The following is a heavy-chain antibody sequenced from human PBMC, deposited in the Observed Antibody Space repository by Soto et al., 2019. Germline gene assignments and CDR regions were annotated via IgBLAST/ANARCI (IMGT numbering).Heavy chain of an antibody. D-gene: IGHD6-13*01. CDR2: IFYDGYT. V-gene: IGHV4-39*01. CDR3: ARLQAAVPHY. Sequence: SETLSFTCTVSGDSISGSPYFWGWIRQPPGKRLERIGSIFYDGYTLYTPSLRSRVTISVDTSKNQFSLKLASVAAADTATYFCARLQAAVPHYWGQGTLVTVSS. CDR1: GDSISGSPYF. J-gene: IGHJ4*02.